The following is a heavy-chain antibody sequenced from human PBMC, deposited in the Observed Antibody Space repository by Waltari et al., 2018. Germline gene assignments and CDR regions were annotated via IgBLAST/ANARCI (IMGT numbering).Heavy chain of an antibody. J-gene: IGHJ5*02. CDR3: ARDPFGYGDYVGWFDP. CDR1: GGTFSSYA. D-gene: IGHD4-17*01. CDR2: ICPIFGTA. Sequence: QVQLVQSGAAVKKPGSSVKVSCKASGGTFSSYAISWVRQAPGQGLEWMGGICPIFGTAKYAQKFQGRVTTTADEATSTAYRELSSLRSEDTAVYYCARDPFGYGDYVGWFDPWGQGTLVTVSS. V-gene: IGHV1-69*13.